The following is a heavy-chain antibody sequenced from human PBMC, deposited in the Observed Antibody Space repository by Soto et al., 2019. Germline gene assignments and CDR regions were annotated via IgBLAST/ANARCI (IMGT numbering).Heavy chain of an antibody. Sequence: QPGGSMRLSCAASGFTFSSYAMSWVRQAPGKGLEWVSAISGSGGSTYYADSVKGRFTISRDNSKNTLYLQMNSLRAEDTAVYYCAKGDDFWSGYYQSHYGMDVWGQGTTVTVSS. D-gene: IGHD3-3*01. CDR2: ISGSGGST. V-gene: IGHV3-23*01. CDR1: GFTFSSYA. J-gene: IGHJ6*02. CDR3: AKGDDFWSGYYQSHYGMDV.